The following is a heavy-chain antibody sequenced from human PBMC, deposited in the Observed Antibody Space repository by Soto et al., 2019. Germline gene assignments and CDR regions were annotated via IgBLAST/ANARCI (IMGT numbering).Heavy chain of an antibody. CDR1: GGSISSYY. CDR2: IYYSGST. V-gene: IGHV4-59*08. J-gene: IGHJ3*02. D-gene: IGHD4-17*01. Sequence: PSETLSLTCTVSGGSISSYYWSWIRRPPGKGLEWIGYIYYSGSTNYNPSLKSRVTISVDTSKNQFSLKLSSVTAADTAVYYCAKHLITTVTTWGDAFDIWGQGTMVTVSS. CDR3: AKHLITTVTTWGDAFDI.